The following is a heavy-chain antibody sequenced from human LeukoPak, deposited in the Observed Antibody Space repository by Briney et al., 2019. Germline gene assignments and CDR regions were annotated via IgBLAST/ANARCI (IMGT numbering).Heavy chain of an antibody. CDR1: GGSISSYY. J-gene: IGHJ3*01. CDR2: ISSSGST. CDR3: ARFQSDAFDL. V-gene: IGHV4-4*07. Sequence: KPSETLSLTCNVSGGSISSYYWSWIRQPAGKGLEWIGRISSSGSTNYNPSLKSRVTMSVDTSKNQFSLKLSSVTAADTAVYYCARFQSDAFDLWGQGTLVTVSS.